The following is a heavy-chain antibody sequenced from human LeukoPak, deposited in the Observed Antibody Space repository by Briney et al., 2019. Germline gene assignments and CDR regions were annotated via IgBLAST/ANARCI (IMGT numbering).Heavy chain of an antibody. CDR1: GFTFSSYW. D-gene: IGHD3/OR15-3a*01. CDR3: ARATDSDAFDI. Sequence: GGSLRLSCAASGFTFSSYWMSWVRQAPGKGLEWVSGISWNSGSIGYADSVKGRFTISRDNAKNSLYLQMNSLRAEDTALYYCARATDSDAFDIWGQGTMVTVSS. CDR2: ISWNSGSI. J-gene: IGHJ3*02. V-gene: IGHV3-9*01.